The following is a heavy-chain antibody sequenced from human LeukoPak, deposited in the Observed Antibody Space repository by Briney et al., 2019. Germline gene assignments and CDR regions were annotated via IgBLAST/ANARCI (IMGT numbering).Heavy chain of an antibody. CDR1: GGSISSGDYY. D-gene: IGHD2-15*01. Sequence: PSQTLSLTCTVSGGSISSGDYYWSWIRQPPGKGLEWIGYIYYSGSTYYNPSLKSRVTISVDTSKNQFSLKLSSVTAADTAVYYWARSDIVGGGSDYWGQGTLVTVSS. V-gene: IGHV4-30-4*01. J-gene: IGHJ4*02. CDR3: ARSDIVGGGSDY. CDR2: IYYSGST.